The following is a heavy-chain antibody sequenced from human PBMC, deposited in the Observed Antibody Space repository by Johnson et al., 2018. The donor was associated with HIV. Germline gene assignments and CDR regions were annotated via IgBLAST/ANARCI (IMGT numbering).Heavy chain of an antibody. CDR3: ARDSVILVDGAFHI. V-gene: IGHV3-23*04. CDR1: GFTFSSYW. Sequence: VQLVESGGGLVQPGRSLRLSCAASGFTFSSYWMHWVRQAPGKGLEWVSAISGSGGSTYYADSVKGRFTISRDNSKNTLYLQMNSLRAEDTAVYYCARDSVILVDGAFHIWGQVTMVTVSS. D-gene: IGHD2-15*01. J-gene: IGHJ3*02. CDR2: ISGSGGST.